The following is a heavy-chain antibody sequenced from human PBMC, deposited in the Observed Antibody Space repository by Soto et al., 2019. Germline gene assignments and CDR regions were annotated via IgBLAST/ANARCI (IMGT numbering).Heavy chain of an antibody. CDR2: INGGGSTR. J-gene: IGHJ5*02. CDR1: GLIIRSRW. CDR3: TRDASRDSSARGWFDP. D-gene: IGHD6-13*01. V-gene: IGHV3-74*01. Sequence: PGGSLRLSCAASGLIIRSRWMHWVRQAPGKGLVWVSQINGGGSTRTYVDSVKDRFTISRDNAKNTLYLQMNSLRAEDTAVYYCTRDASRDSSARGWFDPWGPGTLVTVSS.